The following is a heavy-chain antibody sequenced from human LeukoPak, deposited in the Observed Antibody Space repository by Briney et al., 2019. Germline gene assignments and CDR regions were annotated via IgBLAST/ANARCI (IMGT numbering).Heavy chain of an antibody. CDR1: GYSFTSYW. V-gene: IGHV5-51*01. Sequence: GGSLRLSCKGSGYSFTSYWIGWVRQMPGKGLEWMGIIYPGDSDTRYSPSFQGQVTISADKSISTAYLQWSSLKASDTAMYYCARVSSSWYHLDYWGQGTLVTVSS. CDR3: ARVSSSWYHLDY. J-gene: IGHJ4*02. D-gene: IGHD6-13*01. CDR2: IYPGDSDT.